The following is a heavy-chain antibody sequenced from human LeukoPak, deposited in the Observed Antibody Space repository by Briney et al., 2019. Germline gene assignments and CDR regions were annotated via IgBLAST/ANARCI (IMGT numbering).Heavy chain of an antibody. CDR3: ARQVEYSSSSGGYYYYYMDV. CDR1: GGSISSSSYY. V-gene: IGHV4-39*01. Sequence: PSETLSLTCTVSGGSISSSSYYRGWIRQPPGKGLEWIGSIYYSGSTYYNPSLKSRVTISVDTSKNQFSLKLSSVTAADTAVYYCARQVEYSSSSGGYYYYYMDVWGRGTTVTVSS. CDR2: IYYSGST. D-gene: IGHD6-6*01. J-gene: IGHJ6*03.